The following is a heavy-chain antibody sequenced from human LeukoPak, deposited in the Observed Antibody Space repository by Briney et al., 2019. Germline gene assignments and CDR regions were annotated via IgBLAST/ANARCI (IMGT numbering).Heavy chain of an antibody. CDR3: ARDGYGSSMDV. V-gene: IGHV4-4*07. D-gene: IGHD6-13*01. J-gene: IGHJ6*03. Sequence: SETLSLTCTVSGASISTYYWSWIRQPAGKGLEWIGRRFSSGITNYNPSLKSRVTMSGDMSKNQFSLKLNSVTAADTAVYYCARDGYGSSMDVWGKGTTVTVSS. CDR1: GASISTYY. CDR2: RFSSGIT.